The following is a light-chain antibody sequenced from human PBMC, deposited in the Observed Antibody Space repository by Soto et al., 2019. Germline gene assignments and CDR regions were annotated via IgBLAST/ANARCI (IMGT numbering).Light chain of an antibody. Sequence: EIVWTQSPGTLSLSPGEGAILSCRASHIINNNYLAWYQQKPGQAPRLLTYGASSRATGIPDRFSGGGSGTDFTLTVTRLEPEDFAVYYCQQYGSSITFGQGTKVDIK. CDR2: GAS. CDR1: HIINNNY. J-gene: IGKJ1*01. CDR3: QQYGSSIT. V-gene: IGKV3-20*01.